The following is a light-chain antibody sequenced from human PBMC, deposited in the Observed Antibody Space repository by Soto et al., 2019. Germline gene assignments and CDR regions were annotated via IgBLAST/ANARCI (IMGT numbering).Light chain of an antibody. V-gene: IGKV3-20*01. CDR2: GAS. Sequence: IVLTQSPGTLSLSPGERATLSCRASQGVTTAYLAWYQHKPGQAPRLLIYGASYRAAGIPDRFSGSGSGTDFTLTISRLEPEDFAVYSCQQYGGSPLFTFGPGTRVDFK. J-gene: IGKJ3*01. CDR3: QQYGGSPLFT. CDR1: QGVTTAY.